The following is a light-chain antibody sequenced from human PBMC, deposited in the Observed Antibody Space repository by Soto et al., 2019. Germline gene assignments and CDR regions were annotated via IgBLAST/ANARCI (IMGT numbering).Light chain of an antibody. CDR1: QSVGSY. CDR3: QQRNYWPIT. Sequence: EIVMTQSPGTLSVSPGERATLSCRASQSVGSYLAWYQQKLGQAPRLLIYDASKRATGIPARFSGSGSGTVFTLTINSLEPEDFAVYYCQQRNYWPITFGQGTRLEIK. CDR2: DAS. J-gene: IGKJ5*01. V-gene: IGKV3-11*01.